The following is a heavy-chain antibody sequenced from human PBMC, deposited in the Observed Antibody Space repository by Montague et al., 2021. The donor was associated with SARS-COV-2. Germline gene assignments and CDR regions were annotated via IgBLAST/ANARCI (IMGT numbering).Heavy chain of an antibody. J-gene: IGHJ6*02. CDR1: GFTFSSYE. Sequence: SLRLSCAASGFTFSSYEMNWVRQAPGKGLEWVSYISSSGSTIYYADSVKGRFTISRDNAKNSLYLQMNSLRAEDTAVYYCARDKGWNYSLYYYYGMDVWGQGTTGTVAS. CDR3: ARDKGWNYSLYYYYGMDV. V-gene: IGHV3-48*03. CDR2: ISSSGSTI. D-gene: IGHD1-7*01.